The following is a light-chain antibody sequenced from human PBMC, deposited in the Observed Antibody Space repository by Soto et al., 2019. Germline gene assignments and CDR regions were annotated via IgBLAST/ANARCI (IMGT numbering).Light chain of an antibody. Sequence: QSALTQPASVSGSPGQSITISCTGTSSDVGGYNYVSWYQQHPGKAPKLMIYAVTDRPSGVSSRFSGSKSGNTASLTISGLQAEDGADYYCSSYTSSSTLFGTGIKVTVL. CDR2: AVT. CDR1: SSDVGGYNY. J-gene: IGLJ1*01. V-gene: IGLV2-14*01. CDR3: SSYTSSSTL.